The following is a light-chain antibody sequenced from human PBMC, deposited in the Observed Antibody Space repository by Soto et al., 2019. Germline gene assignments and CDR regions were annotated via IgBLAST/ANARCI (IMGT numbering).Light chain of an antibody. CDR1: NSDVGAYKY. CDR3: CSYAGSSTAI. CDR2: EVS. J-gene: IGLJ2*01. Sequence: QSVLTQPASVSGSPGQSITISCTGTNSDVGAYKYVSWYQQHPGKAPKLMIYEVSNRPSGVSNRFSGSKSGNTASLTISGLQAEDEADYYCCSYAGSSTAIFGGGTKLTVL. V-gene: IGLV2-14*01.